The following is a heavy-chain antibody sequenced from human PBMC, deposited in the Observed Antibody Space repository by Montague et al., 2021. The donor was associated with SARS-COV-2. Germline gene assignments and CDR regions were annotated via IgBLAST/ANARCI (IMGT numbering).Heavy chain of an antibody. CDR2: ISWNIGSL. D-gene: IGHD3-22*01. CDR3: AKAHYYDSSGYDN. J-gene: IGHJ4*02. CDR1: GFTVDDSA. Sequence: SLRLSCAASGFTVDDSALHWVRQAPGKGLEWVSGISWNIGSLGYSYSXXGRSTISRDNAKNSLYLQMNSLRAGDTALYYCAKAHYYDSSGYDNWGQGTLVTVSS. V-gene: IGHV3-9*01.